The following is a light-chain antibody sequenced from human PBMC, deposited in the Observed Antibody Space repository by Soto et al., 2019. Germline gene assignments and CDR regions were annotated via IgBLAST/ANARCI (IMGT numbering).Light chain of an antibody. CDR2: DVS. CDR1: SSDVGGYNY. V-gene: IGLV2-14*03. CDR3: SSFTSSITLV. Sequence: QSVLTQPASVSGSPGQSITISCTGTSSDVGGYNYVSWYQQHPGKAPKLMIYDVSNRPSGVSNRFSGSKSGNTASLSISGLQAEDGADYYCSSFTSSITLVFGGGTKVTAL. J-gene: IGLJ2*01.